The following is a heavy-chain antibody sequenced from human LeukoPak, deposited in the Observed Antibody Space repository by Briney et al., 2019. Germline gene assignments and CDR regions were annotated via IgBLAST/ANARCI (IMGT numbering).Heavy chain of an antibody. D-gene: IGHD3-22*01. Sequence: PGRPLRLSCAASGATFSSYAMHWVRQAPGKGLEWVAVISYDGSNKYYADSVKGRFTISRDNSKNTLYLQMNSLRAEDTAVYFCAREANYDGSGYYSRDHYFDYWGQGTLVTVSS. CDR3: AREANYDGSGYYSRDHYFDY. J-gene: IGHJ4*02. CDR2: ISYDGSNK. CDR1: GATFSSYA. V-gene: IGHV3-30-3*01.